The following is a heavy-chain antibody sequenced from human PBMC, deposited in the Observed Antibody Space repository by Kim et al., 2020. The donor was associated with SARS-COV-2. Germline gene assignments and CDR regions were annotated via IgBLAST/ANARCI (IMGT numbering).Heavy chain of an antibody. Sequence: RTTYADSVKGRFTISRDNARNTVYLQMSSLRADDTAGYYCARDLRGSPDYWGQGTLVTVSS. CDR3: ARDLRGSPDY. J-gene: IGHJ4*02. CDR2: RT. D-gene: IGHD1-26*01. V-gene: IGHV3-74*01.